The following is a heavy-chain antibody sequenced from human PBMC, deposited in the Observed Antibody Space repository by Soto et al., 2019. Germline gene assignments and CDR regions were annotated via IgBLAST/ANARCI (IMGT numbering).Heavy chain of an antibody. CDR2: IYYSGST. Sequence: SETLSLTCTVSGGSISSSSYYWGWIRQPPGKGLEWIGSIYYSGSTYYNPSLKSRVTISVDTSKNQFSLKLSSVTAADTAVYYCARHSSGWSFDYWGQGTLVTVSS. V-gene: IGHV4-39*01. J-gene: IGHJ4*02. CDR3: ARHSSGWSFDY. D-gene: IGHD6-19*01. CDR1: GGSISSSSYY.